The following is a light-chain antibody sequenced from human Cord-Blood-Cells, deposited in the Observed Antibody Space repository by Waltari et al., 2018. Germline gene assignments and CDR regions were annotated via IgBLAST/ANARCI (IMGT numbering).Light chain of an antibody. CDR2: AAS. J-gene: IGKJ4*01. V-gene: IGKV1-39*01. CDR1: QSISSY. CDR3: QQSYSTPLT. Sequence: DIQMNQSLSSLYAYVGDRVTITCWASQSISSYLTWYQQKPGKAPKLLIYAASSLQSGVPSRFSGSGSGTNFTLTISSLQPEDFATYYCQQSYSTPLTFGGGTKVEIK.